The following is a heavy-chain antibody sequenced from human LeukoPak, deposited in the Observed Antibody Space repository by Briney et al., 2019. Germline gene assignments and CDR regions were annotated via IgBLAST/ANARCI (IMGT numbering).Heavy chain of an antibody. V-gene: IGHV4-59*01. CDR3: ARDGNGMDV. Sequence: SETLSLTCTVSGGSISSYYWSWIRQPPGKGLEWIGYIYYSGSTNYNPSLKSRVTISVDMSKNQFSLKLSSVTAADTAVYYCARDGNGMDVWGLGTTVTVSS. CDR1: GGSISSYY. CDR2: IYYSGST. D-gene: IGHD1-14*01. J-gene: IGHJ6*02.